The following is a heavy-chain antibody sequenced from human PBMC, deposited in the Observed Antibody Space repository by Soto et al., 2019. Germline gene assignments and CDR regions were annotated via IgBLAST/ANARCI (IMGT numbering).Heavy chain of an antibody. J-gene: IGHJ4*02. D-gene: IGHD3-3*01. CDR1: GDSVCIRIDD. CDR2: VYYSGST. V-gene: IGHV4-39*01. CDR3: GRLEGLAKISYFFEY. Sequence: PSGSMEIACTVCGDSVCIRIDDWAWVRQPPGKGMEWLGSVYYSGSTYYNPSLERRVTISVDKSKNQFSLKLMSLSAADTAVYYCGRLEGLAKISYFFEYWGQGALVTVSP.